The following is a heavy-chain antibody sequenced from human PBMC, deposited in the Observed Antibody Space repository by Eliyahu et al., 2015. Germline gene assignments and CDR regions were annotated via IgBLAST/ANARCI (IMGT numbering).Heavy chain of an antibody. CDR2: IXPYNGNT. V-gene: IGHV1-18*01. J-gene: IGHJ4*02. Sequence: QFQLVQSGAEVKKPGASVKVSCKASGYTFTIYGXSXVRQAPGQGLXWVGWIXPYNGNTIYAQKLQGRVTMTTDTSTTTAYMELRSLRSDDTAVYYCARDQRMYQPLISSDYWGQGTLVTVSS. D-gene: IGHD2-2*01. CDR1: GYTFTIYG. CDR3: ARDQRMYQPLISSDY.